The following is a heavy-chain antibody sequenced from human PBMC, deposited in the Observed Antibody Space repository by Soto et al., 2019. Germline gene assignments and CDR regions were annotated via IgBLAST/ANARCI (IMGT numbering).Heavy chain of an antibody. D-gene: IGHD3-3*02. CDR1: IGSIDNFY. Sequence: QVQLQESGPGLAKPSEALSLTCSVSIGSIDNFYWAWIRQPPGKGLEWIGYLYNSGTAYYNPSLKGRATMPEEASKRQFSLNLNSLTAADTGVYYCARGGVGRAGVMEHFFDLWGQGILVTVSS. CDR3: ARGGVGRAGVMEHFFDL. V-gene: IGHV4-59*01. CDR2: LYNSGTA. J-gene: IGHJ1*01.